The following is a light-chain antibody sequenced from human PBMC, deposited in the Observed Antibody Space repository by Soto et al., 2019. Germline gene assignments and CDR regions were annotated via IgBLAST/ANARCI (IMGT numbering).Light chain of an antibody. CDR3: SSYSSSRDVF. CDR1: SSDVGGYKY. CDR2: EVS. J-gene: IGLJ2*01. Sequence: QSALTQPASVSGSPGPSITISGTGTSSDVGGYKYVSWYQQHPGKAPKLMIYEVSNRPSGVSNRFYGSKSGNTASLTISGLQAEDEADYYCSSYSSSRDVFFGGGTKLTVL. V-gene: IGLV2-14*01.